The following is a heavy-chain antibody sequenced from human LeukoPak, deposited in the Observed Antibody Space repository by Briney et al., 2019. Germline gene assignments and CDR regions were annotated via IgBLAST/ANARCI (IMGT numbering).Heavy chain of an antibody. J-gene: IGHJ6*02. Sequence: GGSLRLSCAASGFTFSSYSMNWVRQAPGKGLEWVSSISSSSSYIYYADSVKGRFTISRDNAKNSLYLQMNSLRAEDTAVYYCASLYCSGGSWHYYYYYGMDVWGQGTTVTVSS. D-gene: IGHD2-15*01. CDR3: ASLYCSGGSWHYYYYYGMDV. V-gene: IGHV3-21*01. CDR1: GFTFSSYS. CDR2: ISSSSSYI.